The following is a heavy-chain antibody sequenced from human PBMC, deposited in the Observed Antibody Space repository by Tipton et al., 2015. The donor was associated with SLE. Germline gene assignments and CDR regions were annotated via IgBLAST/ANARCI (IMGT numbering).Heavy chain of an antibody. CDR1: GGSISSGSYY. CDR2: IYTSGST. D-gene: IGHD1-26*01. V-gene: IGHV4-61*02. J-gene: IGHJ6*03. CDR3: ASNSGTYYYYYYMDV. Sequence: TLSLTCTVSGGSISSGSYYWSWIRQPAGKGLEWIGRIYTSGSTNYNPSLKSRVTMSVDTSKNQFSLKLSSVTAADTAIYYCASNSGTYYYYYYMDVWGKGTTVTVPS.